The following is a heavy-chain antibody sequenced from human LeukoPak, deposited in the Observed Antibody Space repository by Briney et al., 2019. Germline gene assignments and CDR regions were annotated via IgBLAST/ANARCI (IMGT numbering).Heavy chain of an antibody. J-gene: IGHJ3*02. Sequence: GGSLRLSCAASGFTFSSYSMNWVRQAPGKGLEWVSSISSSSSYIYYADSVKGRFTISRDNAKNSLYLQMNSLRAEDTALYHCARGLTRRGITIFVDDAFDIWGQGTMVTVSS. D-gene: IGHD3-3*01. CDR3: ARGLTRRGITIFVDDAFDI. CDR1: GFTFSSYS. V-gene: IGHV3-21*04. CDR2: ISSSSSYI.